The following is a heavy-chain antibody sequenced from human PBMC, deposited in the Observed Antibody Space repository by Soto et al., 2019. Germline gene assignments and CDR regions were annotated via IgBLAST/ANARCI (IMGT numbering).Heavy chain of an antibody. V-gene: IGHV1-69*12. Sequence: QVQLVQSGAEVKKPGSSVNVSCKASGGTFSSYAISWVRQAPGQGLEWMGGIIPIFGTADYAQKFQGRVTITAXXXTXXGNMELSSLRSEDTAVYYCASRYDSSGYYYRGLDYWGQGTLVTVSS. D-gene: IGHD3-22*01. J-gene: IGHJ4*02. CDR1: GGTFSSYA. CDR2: IIPIFGTA. CDR3: ASRYDSSGYYYRGLDY.